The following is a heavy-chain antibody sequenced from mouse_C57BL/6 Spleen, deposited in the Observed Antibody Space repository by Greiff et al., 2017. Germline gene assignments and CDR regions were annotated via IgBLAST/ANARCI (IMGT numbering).Heavy chain of an antibody. CDR2: IDPSDSYT. CDR1: GYTFTSYW. CDR3: ARGGSNLYAMDY. D-gene: IGHD2-5*01. Sequence: QVQLKQPGAELVMPGASVKLSCKASGYTFTSYWMHWVKQRPGQGLEWIGEIDPSDSYTNYNQKFKGKSTLTVDKSTSTAYMQLSSLTSEDSAVYYCARGGSNLYAMDYWGQGTSVTVSS. V-gene: IGHV1-69*01. J-gene: IGHJ4*01.